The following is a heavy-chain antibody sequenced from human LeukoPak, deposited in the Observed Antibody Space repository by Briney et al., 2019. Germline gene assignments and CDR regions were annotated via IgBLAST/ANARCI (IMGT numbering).Heavy chain of an antibody. V-gene: IGHV4-59*08. CDR2: IHYSGST. CDR3: ARRLNSGYGEYMDV. J-gene: IGHJ6*03. D-gene: IGHD5-12*01. CDR1: GGSISSYY. Sequence: SGTLSLTCTVSGGSISSYYWSWVRQPPGKGLEWIGYIHYSGSTNYNPSLKSRVTISVDTSKNQFSLKLSSVTAADTAVYYCARRLNSGYGEYMDVWGKGTTVTVSS.